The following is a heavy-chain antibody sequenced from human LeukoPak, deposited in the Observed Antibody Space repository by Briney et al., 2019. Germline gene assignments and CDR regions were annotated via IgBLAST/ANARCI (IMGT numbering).Heavy chain of an antibody. CDR2: ISGSGGST. Sequence: GGSLRLSCAASGFTFSSYAMSWVRQAPGKGLEWVSAISGSGGSTYYADSVKGRFTISRDNSKNTLYLQMNSLRAEDTAVYYCAKVVEMATILAGFDYWGQGTLVTVSS. CDR3: AKVVEMATILAGFDY. V-gene: IGHV3-23*01. D-gene: IGHD5-24*01. CDR1: GFTFSSYA. J-gene: IGHJ4*02.